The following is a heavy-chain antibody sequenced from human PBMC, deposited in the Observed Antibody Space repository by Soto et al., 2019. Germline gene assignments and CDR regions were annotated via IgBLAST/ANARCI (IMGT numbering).Heavy chain of an antibody. V-gene: IGHV4-31*03. J-gene: IGHJ5*02. CDR2: IYYSGST. CDR1: GGSISSGCYY. CDR3: SRDCVDTATPWFGA. D-gene: IGHD5-18*01. Sequence: SETLSLTGTVSGGSISSGCYYWSWIRQHPGKGLEWIGYIYYSGSTYYNPSLKSRVTISVDTSKNQFSLKLSSVTAADTAVYYCSRDCVDTATPWFGASGQGTLVTV.